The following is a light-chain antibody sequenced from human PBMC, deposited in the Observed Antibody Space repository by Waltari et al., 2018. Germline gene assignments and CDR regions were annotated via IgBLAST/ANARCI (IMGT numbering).Light chain of an antibody. V-gene: IGKV3-20*01. Sequence: EIVLTQSPGTLSLSPGGRATLSCRASQSVTSNYLAWYQQKPGPAPRLIMFGASTRATGIPDRFSGSGSGTDFTLTISRLEPEDFAVYYCQKYGTSPRTFGQGTKVEIK. J-gene: IGKJ1*01. CDR1: QSVTSNY. CDR2: GAS. CDR3: QKYGTSPRT.